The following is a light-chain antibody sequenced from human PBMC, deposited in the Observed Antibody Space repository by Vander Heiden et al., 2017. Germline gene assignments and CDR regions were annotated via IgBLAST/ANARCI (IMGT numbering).Light chain of an antibody. CDR2: AAS. Sequence: ETVLTQSPGTLSLSPGERATLSCRASQSVSSNYLAWYQQTAGQAPRLLICAASSRATGVPDRFSGSGSGTDFSLTISRLEPEDFAVYYCQQYGNSPRTFGQGTKVEIK. J-gene: IGKJ1*01. CDR3: QQYGNSPRT. CDR1: QSVSSNY. V-gene: IGKV3-20*01.